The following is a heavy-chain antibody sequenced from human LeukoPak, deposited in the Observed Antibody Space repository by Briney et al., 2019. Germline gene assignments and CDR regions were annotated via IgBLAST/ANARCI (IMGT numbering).Heavy chain of an antibody. CDR2: INPNSGGT. Sequence: ASVKVSSNDSGYTFTGYYMHGVRQAHGQGPEWMGWINPNSGGTNYAQKFQGRVTMTRDTSISTAYMELSRLRSDDTAVYYCASSYIYGDYVGNAFDIWGQGTMVTVSS. V-gene: IGHV1-2*02. CDR3: ASSYIYGDYVGNAFDI. J-gene: IGHJ3*02. CDR1: GYTFTGYY. D-gene: IGHD4-17*01.